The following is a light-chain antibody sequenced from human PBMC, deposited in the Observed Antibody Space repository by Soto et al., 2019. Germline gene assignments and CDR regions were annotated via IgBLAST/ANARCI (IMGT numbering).Light chain of an antibody. Sequence: EIVLTQSPATLSLSPGERATLSRRASQSVSSNLAWYQQKPGQAPRLLIYDASNRATGIPARFSGSGSGTDFTLTISSLEPEDFAVYYCQRGDTFGQGTRLEIK. CDR3: QRGDT. CDR2: DAS. CDR1: QSVSSN. V-gene: IGKV3-11*01. J-gene: IGKJ5*01.